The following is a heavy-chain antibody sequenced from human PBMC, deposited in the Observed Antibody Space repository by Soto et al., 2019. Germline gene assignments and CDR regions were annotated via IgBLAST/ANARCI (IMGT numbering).Heavy chain of an antibody. CDR2: IKDDGSQR. V-gene: IGHV3-7*05. Sequence: EVQLVESGGGLVQPGGSLRLSCASSGFRFSGYWMSWVRQAPGKGLPWVANIKDDGSQRYYMDSVEGRFTISRDNARDSLFLQMNSLTVEDTAVYYCARAYPLNWGQGTLVTVSS. J-gene: IGHJ1*01. CDR3: ARAYPLN. CDR1: GFRFSGYW.